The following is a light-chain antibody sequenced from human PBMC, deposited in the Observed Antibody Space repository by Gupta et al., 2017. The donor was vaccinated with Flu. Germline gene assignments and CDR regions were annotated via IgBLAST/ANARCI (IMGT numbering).Light chain of an antibody. J-gene: IGKJ1*01. CDR1: QSVSSSF. CDR3: QQFVSSPWM. V-gene: IGKV3-20*01. Sequence: ERATLSCRASQSVSSSFLAWYQQRPGQAPRLLIYGASGRATGIPDRFSGSGSGTDFTLTISRLEPEDFAVYYCQQFVSSPWMFGQGTKVEIK. CDR2: GAS.